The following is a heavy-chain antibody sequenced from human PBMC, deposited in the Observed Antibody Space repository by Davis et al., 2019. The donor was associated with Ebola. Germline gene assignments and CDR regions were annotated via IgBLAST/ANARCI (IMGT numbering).Heavy chain of an antibody. CDR2: ISYDGSNK. CDR1: GFTFSSYG. J-gene: IGHJ2*01. CDR3: ARDAGGDYWYFDL. V-gene: IGHV3-30*03. Sequence: GESLKISCAASGFTFSSYGMHWVRQAPGKGLEWVAVISYDGSNKYYADSVKGRFTISRDNSKNTLYLQMNSLRAEDTAVYYCARDAGGDYWYFDLWGRGTLVTVSS. D-gene: IGHD2-21*01.